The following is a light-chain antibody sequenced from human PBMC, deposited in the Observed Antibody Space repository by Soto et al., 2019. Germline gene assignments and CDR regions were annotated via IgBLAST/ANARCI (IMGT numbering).Light chain of an antibody. V-gene: IGLV2-14*01. CDR1: SSDVGGYNY. J-gene: IGLJ1*01. CDR3: SSYTGSSTLGV. CDR2: DVS. Sequence: QSALTQPASVSGSPGQSITISCTGTSSDVGGYNYVSWYQQHPGKAPKLMIYDVSNRPSGVSNRFSGSKSGNTASLTISGLQAEDEADYYCSSYTGSSTLGVFGTGNKVTVL.